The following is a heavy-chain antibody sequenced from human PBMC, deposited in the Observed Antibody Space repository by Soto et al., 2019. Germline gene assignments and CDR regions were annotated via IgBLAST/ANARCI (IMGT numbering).Heavy chain of an antibody. CDR2: ISNTGAYT. D-gene: IGHD3-22*01. J-gene: IGHJ4*02. Sequence: QVQLVESGGGLVKPGGSLRLSCAASGFSFSDYYMNWIRQAPGKGLEWLSYISNTGAYTNYAGSVRGRFTISRDSADNPLYLDMNGLRAEDTAVYYCARAKLVVEGRFDYWGQGTLVTVSS. V-gene: IGHV3-11*06. CDR1: GFSFSDYY. CDR3: ARAKLVVEGRFDY.